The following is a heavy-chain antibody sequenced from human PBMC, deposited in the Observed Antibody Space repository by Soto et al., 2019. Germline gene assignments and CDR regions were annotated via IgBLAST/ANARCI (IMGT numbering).Heavy chain of an antibody. J-gene: IGHJ4*02. V-gene: IGHV3-11*03. D-gene: IGHD1-1*01. CDR3: AANWNFGLNF. Sequence: LRLSCVASGFDFSDFHISWVRQAPGKGLEWISYISSSLGHTDYAESVKGRFTISRDNAKSSVFLEMSDLRSDDTAVYYCAANWNFGLNFWGQGTLVTVSS. CDR2: ISSSLGHT. CDR1: GFDFSDFH.